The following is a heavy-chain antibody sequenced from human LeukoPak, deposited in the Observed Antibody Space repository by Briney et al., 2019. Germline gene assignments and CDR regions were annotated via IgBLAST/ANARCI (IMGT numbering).Heavy chain of an antibody. Sequence: SETLSLTCTVSGGSISSSSYYWGWIRQPPGKGLEWIGSIYYSGSTYYNPSLKSRVTISVDTSKNQFSLKLSSVTAADTAVYYCASGGSAMVHYYYYYMDVWGKGTTVTISS. CDR1: GGSISSSSYY. D-gene: IGHD5-18*01. CDR3: ASGGSAMVHYYYYYMDV. CDR2: IYYSGST. V-gene: IGHV4-39*07. J-gene: IGHJ6*03.